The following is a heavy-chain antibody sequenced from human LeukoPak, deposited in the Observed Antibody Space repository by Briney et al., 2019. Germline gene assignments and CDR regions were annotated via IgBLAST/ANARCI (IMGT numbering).Heavy chain of an antibody. J-gene: IGHJ4*02. V-gene: IGHV3-23*01. CDR2: ISGSGGSI. D-gene: IGHD3-10*01. CDR3: AKEQYCGSGSYYKY. CDR1: GFTFSSLT. Sequence: PGGSLSLSCAASGFTFSSLTMTWVRHTPGKGLEWVSAISGSGGSIYYADSVKGRFSISRDNSKNTLYLQMISLRAEDTALYYCAKEQYCGSGSYYKYWGQGTLVTVSS.